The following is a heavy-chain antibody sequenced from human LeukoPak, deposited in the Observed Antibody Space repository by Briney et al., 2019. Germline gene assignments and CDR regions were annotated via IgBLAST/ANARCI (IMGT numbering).Heavy chain of an antibody. CDR3: AKGGYCSSTSCEIHYYYYGMDV. D-gene: IGHD2-2*01. CDR1: GFTFSSYA. CDR2: ISGSGGST. V-gene: IGHV3-23*01. J-gene: IGHJ6*02. Sequence: GGSLRLSCAASGFTFSSYAMSWVRQAPGKGLEWVSAISGSGGSTYYADSVKGRFTIFRDNSKNTLYLQMNSLRAEDTAVYYCAKGGYCSSTSCEIHYYYYGMDVWGQGTTVTVSS.